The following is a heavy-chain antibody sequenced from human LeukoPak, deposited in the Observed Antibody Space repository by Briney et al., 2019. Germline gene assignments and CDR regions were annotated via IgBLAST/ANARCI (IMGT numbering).Heavy chain of an antibody. V-gene: IGHV4-59*01. D-gene: IGHD5-12*01. Sequence: PSETLSLTCNVSGVSISSYSWNWIRQSPGKGLEWIGRVYHSGSINYNPSLKSRVTISVDTSKNQFSLRLSSVTAADTAVYYCVSSYGGYVLDFWGQGTLVIVSS. J-gene: IGHJ4*02. CDR3: VSSYGGYVLDF. CDR1: GVSISSYS. CDR2: VYHSGSI.